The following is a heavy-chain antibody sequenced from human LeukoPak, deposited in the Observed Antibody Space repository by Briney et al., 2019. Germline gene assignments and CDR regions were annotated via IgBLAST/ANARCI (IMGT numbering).Heavy chain of an antibody. CDR3: ARGMLGVTDNWFDP. CDR1: GGTFSSYA. J-gene: IGHJ5*02. CDR2: IIPIFGIA. Sequence: SVKVSFKASGGTFSSYAISWVRQAPGQGLEWMGRIIPIFGIANYAQKFQGRVTITAEKSTSTAYMELSSLRSEDTAVYYCARGMLGVTDNWFDPWGQGTLVTVSS. D-gene: IGHD3-10*02. V-gene: IGHV1-69*04.